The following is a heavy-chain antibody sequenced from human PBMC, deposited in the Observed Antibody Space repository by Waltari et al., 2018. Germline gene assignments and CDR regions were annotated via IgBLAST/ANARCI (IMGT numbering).Heavy chain of an antibody. CDR1: AASLSSYY. CDR3: ATDGLSRSLSH. J-gene: IGHJ4*02. D-gene: IGHD6-19*01. Sequence: QVQLRESGPGLLKPSATLSLPCSVSAASLSSYYWTWIRQPAGKGLEWIGRMYFTGSMDYNPSLQSRVTMSVDTSKNQFFLNLTSVTAADTAVYYCATDGLSRSLSHWGQGALVTVSS. CDR2: MYFTGSM. V-gene: IGHV4-4*07.